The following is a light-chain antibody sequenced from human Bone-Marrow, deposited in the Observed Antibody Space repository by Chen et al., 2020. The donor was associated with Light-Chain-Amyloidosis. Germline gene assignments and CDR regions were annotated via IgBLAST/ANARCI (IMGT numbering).Light chain of an antibody. CDR2: DAS. CDR3: QQRSNSVT. J-gene: IGKJ5*01. V-gene: IGKV3D-11*01. CDR1: QGVNNY. Sequence: IVLTQSPATLSLSPGERATLSCRASQGVNNYLGWYQQKPGLAPRLLIYDASPRAPDTPSRFSGSGSGTDFTLTISSLEPEDFAVYSCQQRSNSVTFGQGTRLEIK.